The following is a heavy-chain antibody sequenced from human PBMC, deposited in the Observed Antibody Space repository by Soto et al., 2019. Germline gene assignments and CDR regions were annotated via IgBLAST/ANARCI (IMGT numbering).Heavy chain of an antibody. D-gene: IGHD3-9*01. CDR1: GYTFTSYG. V-gene: IGHV1-18*01. J-gene: IGHJ6*02. Sequence: QVQLVQSGAEVKKPGASVKVSCKASGYTFTSYGISWVRQAPGQGLEWMGWISAYNGNTNYAQKLQGRVTMTTDTSTRTAYMELRSLRSDDTAVYYCATKPYYDILTGYFCGMDVWGQGTTVTVSS. CDR2: ISAYNGNT. CDR3: ATKPYYDILTGYFCGMDV.